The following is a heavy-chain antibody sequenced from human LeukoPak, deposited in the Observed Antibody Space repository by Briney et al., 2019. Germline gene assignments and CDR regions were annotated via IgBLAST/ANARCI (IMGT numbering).Heavy chain of an antibody. CDR2: IYYSGST. V-gene: IGHV4-39*07. J-gene: IGHJ4*02. CDR3: AREHSGSYYRN. CDR1: GGSISSSSYY. D-gene: IGHD1-26*01. Sequence: PSETLSLTCTVSGGSISSSSYYWGWIRQPPGKGLEWIGSIYYSGSTYYNPSLKSRVTISVDTSKNQFSLKLSSVTAADTAVYYCAREHSGSYYRNWGQGTLVTVSS.